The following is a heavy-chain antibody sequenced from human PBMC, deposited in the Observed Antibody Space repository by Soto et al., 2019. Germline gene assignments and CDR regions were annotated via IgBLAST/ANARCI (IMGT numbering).Heavy chain of an antibody. D-gene: IGHD3-22*01. Sequence: QVQLVQSGAEVKKPGSSVKVSCKASGGTFSSYAISWVRQAPGQGLEWMGGIIPIFGTANYAQKFQGRVTINADESTSTAYMELSSLRSEDTAVYYCARAAYYYDSSGYPYRTFDYWGQGTLVTVSS. V-gene: IGHV1-69*12. CDR1: GGTFSSYA. CDR2: IIPIFGTA. CDR3: ARAAYYYDSSGYPYRTFDY. J-gene: IGHJ4*02.